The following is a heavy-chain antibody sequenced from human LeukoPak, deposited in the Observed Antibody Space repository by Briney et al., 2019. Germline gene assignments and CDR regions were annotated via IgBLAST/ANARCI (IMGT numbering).Heavy chain of an antibody. CDR1: GFTFSSYS. J-gene: IGHJ4*02. V-gene: IGHV3-48*02. Sequence: GGSLRLSCAASGFTFSSYSMNWVRQAPGKGLEWVSYISSSSSTIYYADSVKGRFTISRDNAKNPLYLQMNSLRDEDTAVYYCARVGVDSSGYYGDWGQGTLVTVSS. D-gene: IGHD3-22*01. CDR3: ARVGVDSSGYYGD. CDR2: ISSSSSTI.